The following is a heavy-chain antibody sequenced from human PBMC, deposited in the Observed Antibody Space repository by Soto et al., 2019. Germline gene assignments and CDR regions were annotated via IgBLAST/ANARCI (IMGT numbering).Heavy chain of an antibody. J-gene: IGHJ3*02. V-gene: IGHV1-18*01. CDR2: ISAYNGDT. D-gene: IGHD6-6*01. Sequence: QVQLLQSGPELMKPGASVKLSCKASGYTFRNYGINWVRQAPGQGLEWMGWISAYNGDTNYAHNFQGRVTMATDTPTSIAKMELRGQNSDDSPVDYCARDGRKFVQNSENFDIWGQGTTVTVSS. CDR1: GYTFRNYG. CDR3: ARDGRKFVQNSENFDI.